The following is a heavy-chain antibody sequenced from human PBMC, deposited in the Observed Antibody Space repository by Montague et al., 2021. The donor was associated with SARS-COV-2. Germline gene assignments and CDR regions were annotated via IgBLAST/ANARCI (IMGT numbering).Heavy chain of an antibody. CDR2: IYYSGST. J-gene: IGHJ5*02. CDR3: ARGIPIAAALKNWFDP. V-gene: IGHV4-59*01. Sequence: SETLSLTCTVSGGSISSYYWSWIRQPPGKGLEWIGYIYYSGSTNYNPSLKSRVTISVDTSKNQFSLKLSPVTAADTAVYYCARGIPIAAALKNWFDPWGQGTLVTVSS. CDR1: GGSISSYY. D-gene: IGHD6-13*01.